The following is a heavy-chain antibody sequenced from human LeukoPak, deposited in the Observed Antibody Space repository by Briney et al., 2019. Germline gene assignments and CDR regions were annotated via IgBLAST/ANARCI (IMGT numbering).Heavy chain of an antibody. CDR1: GGSFSGYY. Sequence: SETLSLTCAVYGGSFSGYYWSWIRQPPGKGLEWIGEINHSGSTNYNPSLKSRVTISVDTSKNQFSLKLSSVTAADTAVYYCARAPRYITMIQPPSLYYFDYWGQGTLVTVSS. J-gene: IGHJ4*02. CDR3: ARAPRYITMIQPPSLYYFDY. CDR2: INHSGST. D-gene: IGHD3-22*01. V-gene: IGHV4-34*01.